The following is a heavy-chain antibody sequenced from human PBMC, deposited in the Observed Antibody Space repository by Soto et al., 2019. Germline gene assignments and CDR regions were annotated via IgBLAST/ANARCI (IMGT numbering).Heavy chain of an antibody. CDR3: ARGDSTDCSNGVCSFFYNHDMDV. J-gene: IGHJ6*02. D-gene: IGHD2-8*01. Sequence: TSVQVSSKSSGYTLGAYYIYWVRQAPGQELEWVGWLNPNGGATKYAQKFQGRVTMTTDTSISTASMELTRLTSDDTAIYYCARGDSTDCSNGVCSFFYNHDMDVWGQGTTVTVSS. CDR1: GYTLGAYY. V-gene: IGHV1-2*02. CDR2: LNPNGGAT.